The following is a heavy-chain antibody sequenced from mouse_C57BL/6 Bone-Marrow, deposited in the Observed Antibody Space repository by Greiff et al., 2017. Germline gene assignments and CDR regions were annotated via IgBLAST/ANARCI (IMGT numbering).Heavy chain of an antibody. CDR3: EREYYGIHWYFDV. Sequence: QVQLQQPGAELVKPGASVKLSCKASGYTFTSYWMHWVKQRPGQGLEWIGMIHPNSGSTNYNEKFKSKATLTVDKSSSTAYMQLSSLTSEDSAVYYCEREYYGIHWYFDVWGTGTTVTVSS. CDR2: IHPNSGST. CDR1: GYTFTSYW. D-gene: IGHD1-1*01. J-gene: IGHJ1*03. V-gene: IGHV1-64*01.